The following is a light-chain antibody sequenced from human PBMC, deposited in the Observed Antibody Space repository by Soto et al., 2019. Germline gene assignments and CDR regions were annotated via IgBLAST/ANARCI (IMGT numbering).Light chain of an antibody. CDR2: GAS. V-gene: IGKV3D-15*01. J-gene: IGKJ4*01. CDR1: QSVGSK. Sequence: ETVMTQSPATLAVSPGERVTLSCRASQSVGSKVAWYQQKPGQAPRLLIYGASTRATGIPARFSGSGSGTKFTLTISSLQSEDFAVYYCQQYNNWPLTFGGGTKVDI. CDR3: QQYNNWPLT.